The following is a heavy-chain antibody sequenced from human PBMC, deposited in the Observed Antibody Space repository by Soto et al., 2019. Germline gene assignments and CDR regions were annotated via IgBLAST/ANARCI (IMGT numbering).Heavy chain of an antibody. CDR2: IYYSGST. CDR3: ARNVLLRFGESNWLDP. V-gene: IGHV4-31*01. CDR1: GGSISSVGYY. D-gene: IGHD3-10*01. Sequence: TLSLTCTVYGGSISSVGYYWSWIRQHPGKGLEWIGYIYYSGSTYYNPSLKIQVTISVDTSKNQFSLKLSSVTAADMAVYYCARNVLLRFGESNWLDPWGQVTLVTVSS. J-gene: IGHJ5*02.